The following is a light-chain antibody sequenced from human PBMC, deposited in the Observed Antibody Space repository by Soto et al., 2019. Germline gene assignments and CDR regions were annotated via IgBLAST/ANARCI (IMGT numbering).Light chain of an antibody. CDR1: QGISNH. Sequence: DIQMTQSPSAMSASVGDRVTITCRASQGISNHLVWFQQKPGKVPKRLIYDASSLQTGVPSRFSGSGSGTDFTHTISSLQPEDFATYYCLQHNNFPITFGQGTRLEIK. CDR2: DAS. J-gene: IGKJ5*01. V-gene: IGKV1-17*03. CDR3: LQHNNFPIT.